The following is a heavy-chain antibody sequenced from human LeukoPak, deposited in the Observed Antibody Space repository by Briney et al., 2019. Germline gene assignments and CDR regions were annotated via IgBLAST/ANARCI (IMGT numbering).Heavy chain of an antibody. V-gene: IGHV4-4*07. Sequence: SESLSLTCTVSGGSISSYYWSWIRQPAGKGLEWIGRIYTSGSTNYNPSLKSRVTMSVDTSKNQFSLKLSSVTAADTAVYYCARDRHYYDSSGDAFDIWGQGTMVTVSS. J-gene: IGHJ3*02. CDR3: ARDRHYYDSSGDAFDI. CDR2: IYTSGST. D-gene: IGHD3-22*01. CDR1: GGSISSYY.